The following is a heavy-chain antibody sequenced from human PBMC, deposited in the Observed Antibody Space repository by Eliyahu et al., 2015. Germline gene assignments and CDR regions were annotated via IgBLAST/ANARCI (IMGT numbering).Heavy chain of an antibody. D-gene: IGHD6-6*01. J-gene: IGHJ4*02. CDR3: ARGYSTSSPFDY. Sequence: EVQLVESGGGLVKPGGSLRLSCAASGFTFSSYSMNWVRQAPGKGLEWVSSISSSSSYIYYADSVKGRFTISRDNAKNSLYLQMNGLRAEDTAVYYCARGYSTSSPFDYWGQGTLVTVSS. CDR2: ISSSSSYI. V-gene: IGHV3-21*01. CDR1: GFTFSSYS.